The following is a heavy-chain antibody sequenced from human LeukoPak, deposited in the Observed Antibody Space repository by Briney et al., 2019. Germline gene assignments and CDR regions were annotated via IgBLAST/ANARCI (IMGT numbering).Heavy chain of an antibody. CDR2: ISGSGGST. J-gene: IGHJ4*02. Sequence: EGSLRLSCAASGFTFSSYAMSWVRQAPGKGLEWVSAISGSGGSTYYADSVKGRFTISRDNSKNTLYLQMNSLRAEDTAVYYCAKDLHAYYYDSSGYYYEPRYYFDYWGQGTLVTVSS. V-gene: IGHV3-23*01. D-gene: IGHD3-22*01. CDR1: GFTFSSYA. CDR3: AKDLHAYYYDSSGYYYEPRYYFDY.